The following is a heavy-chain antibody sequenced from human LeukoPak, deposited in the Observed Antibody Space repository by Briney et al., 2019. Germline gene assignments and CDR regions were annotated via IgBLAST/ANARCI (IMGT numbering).Heavy chain of an antibody. V-gene: IGHV1-46*03. Sequence: GASVKVSCKTSGYTFTNDYMRWVRQAPGQGLEWMGVINPGDGTTKYAQKFQGRVTMTRDTSTSTLYMELSSLRSEDTAMYYCSKVGQLVFDYWGQGTLVTVSS. J-gene: IGHJ4*02. D-gene: IGHD6-6*01. CDR2: INPGDGTT. CDR1: GYTFTNDY. CDR3: SKVGQLVFDY.